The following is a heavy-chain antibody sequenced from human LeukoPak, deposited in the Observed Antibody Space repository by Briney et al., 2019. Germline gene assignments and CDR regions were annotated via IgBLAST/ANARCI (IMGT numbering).Heavy chain of an antibody. CDR2: IYYSGST. CDR1: GGSISSGGYY. V-gene: IGHV4-31*03. CDR3: ATSDYYDSSGYPLFAFDI. Sequence: SQTLSLTCTVSGGSISSGGYYWSWIRQHPGKGLEWIGYIYYSGSTNYNPSLKSRVTISVDTSKNQFSLKLSSVTAADTAVYYCATSDYYDSSGYPLFAFDIWGQGTMVTVSS. J-gene: IGHJ3*02. D-gene: IGHD3-22*01.